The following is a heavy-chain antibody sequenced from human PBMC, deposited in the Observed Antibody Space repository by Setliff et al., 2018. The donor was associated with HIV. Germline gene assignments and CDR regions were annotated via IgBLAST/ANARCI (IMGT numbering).Heavy chain of an antibody. CDR3: ARVNDILLGYWVGYFDY. D-gene: IGHD2-8*01. J-gene: IGHJ4*02. Sequence: ASVKVSCKASGGTFATYDINWVRQAAGQGLVWMGWMNPYSGNSGYAQRFHGRLTMTRDTSRGTAHMELRSLRSDDTAVYYCARVNDILLGYWVGYFDYWGQGTLVTVSS. CDR1: GGTFATYD. V-gene: IGHV1-8*02. CDR2: MNPYSGNS.